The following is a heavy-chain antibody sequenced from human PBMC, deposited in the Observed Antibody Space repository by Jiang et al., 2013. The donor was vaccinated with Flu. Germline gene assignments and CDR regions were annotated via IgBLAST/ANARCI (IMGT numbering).Heavy chain of an antibody. CDR2: TYYRSKWYN. J-gene: IGHJ4*02. Sequence: RTYYRSKWYNDYAVSVKSRITINPDTSKNQFSLQLNSVTPEDTAVYYCASEHRLFSSSYLPFDYWGQGTLVTVSS. D-gene: IGHD6-6*01. CDR3: ASEHRLFSSSYLPFDY. V-gene: IGHV6-1*01.